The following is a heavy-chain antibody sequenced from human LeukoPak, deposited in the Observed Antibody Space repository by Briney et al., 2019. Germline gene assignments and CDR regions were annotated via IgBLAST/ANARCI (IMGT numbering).Heavy chain of an antibody. CDR1: GFTFSTYA. Sequence: GGSLRLSCAASGFTFSTYAMNWVRQAPGKGLGWVAVISYDGRQNYYADSVKGRFTISRDNSKNTLYLQMNSLRAEDTAVYYCAKAWSIVVVPAATFDYWGQGTLVTVSS. D-gene: IGHD2-2*01. CDR3: AKAWSIVVVPAATFDY. V-gene: IGHV3-30*04. J-gene: IGHJ4*02. CDR2: ISYDGRQN.